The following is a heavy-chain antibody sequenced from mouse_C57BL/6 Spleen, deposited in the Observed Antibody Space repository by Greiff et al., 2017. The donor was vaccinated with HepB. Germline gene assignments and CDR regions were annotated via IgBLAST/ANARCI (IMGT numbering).Heavy chain of an antibody. CDR3: ATDYYGSSYPPY. CDR1: GYTFTSYW. Sequence: QVQLQQSGAELVRPGTSVKLSCKASGYTFTSYWMHWVKQRPGQGLEWIGVIDPSDSYTNYNQKFKGKATLTVDTSSSTAYMQLSSLTSEDSAVYYCATDYYGSSYPPYWGQGTLVTVSA. V-gene: IGHV1-59*01. D-gene: IGHD1-1*01. J-gene: IGHJ3*01. CDR2: IDPSDSYT.